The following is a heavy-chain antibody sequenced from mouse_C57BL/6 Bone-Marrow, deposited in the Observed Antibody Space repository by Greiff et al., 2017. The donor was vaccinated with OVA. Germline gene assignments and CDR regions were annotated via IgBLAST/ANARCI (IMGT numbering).Heavy chain of an antibody. CDR2: INPNNGGT. CDR1: GYTFTDYN. CDR3: ARHGRYYGIYWYFDV. J-gene: IGHJ1*03. Sequence: EVQLQQSGPELVKPGASVKIPCKASGYTFTDYNMDWVKQSHGKSLEWIGDINPNNGGTIYNQKFKGKATLTVDKSSSTAYMELRSLTSEDTAVYYCARHGRYYGIYWYFDVWGTGTTVTVSS. V-gene: IGHV1-18*01. D-gene: IGHD2-1*01.